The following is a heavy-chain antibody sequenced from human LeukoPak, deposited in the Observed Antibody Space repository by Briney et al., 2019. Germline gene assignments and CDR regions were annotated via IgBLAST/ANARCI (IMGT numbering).Heavy chain of an antibody. CDR2: ISGSGGST. D-gene: IGHD3-22*01. CDR1: GFTFSSYA. V-gene: IGHV3-23*01. CDR3: ARVFSPLVNDRSGYQKYFDY. Sequence: GGSLRLSCAASGFTFSSYAMSWVRQAPGKGLEWVSAISGSGGSTYYADSVKGRFTISRDNSKNTLYLQMNSLRAEDTAVYYCARVFSPLVNDRSGYQKYFDYWGQGNLVTVSS. J-gene: IGHJ4*02.